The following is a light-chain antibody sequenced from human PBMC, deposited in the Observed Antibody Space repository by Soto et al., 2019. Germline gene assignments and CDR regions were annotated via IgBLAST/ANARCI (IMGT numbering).Light chain of an antibody. CDR2: RNN. CDR1: SSNIGSNY. J-gene: IGLJ2*01. CDR3: AAWDDSLSGRV. V-gene: IGLV1-47*01. Sequence: QSVLTQPPSASGTPGQRVTLSCSGSSSNIGSNYVYWYQQLPGTAPKLHIYRNNQRPSGVPDRFSGSKSGTSASLAISGLRSDDEADYYCAAWDDSLSGRVFGGGTKVTVL.